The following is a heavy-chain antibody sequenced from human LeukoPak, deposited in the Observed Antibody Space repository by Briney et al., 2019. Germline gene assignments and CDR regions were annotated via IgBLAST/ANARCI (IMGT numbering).Heavy chain of an antibody. V-gene: IGHV4-61*08. Sequence: PSETLSLTCTVSGGSISSGGYYWSWIRQPPGKGLEWIGYIYYSGSTNYNPSPKSRVTISVDTSKNQFSLKLSSVTAADTAVYYCAAGGGRITTLFDPWGQGTLVTVSS. CDR3: AAGGGRITTLFDP. CDR1: GGSISSGGYY. J-gene: IGHJ5*02. D-gene: IGHD3-10*01. CDR2: IYYSGST.